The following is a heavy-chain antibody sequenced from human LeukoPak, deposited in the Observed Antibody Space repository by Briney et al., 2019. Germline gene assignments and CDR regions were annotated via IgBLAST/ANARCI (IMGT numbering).Heavy chain of an antibody. J-gene: IGHJ3*02. D-gene: IGHD2/OR15-2a*01. V-gene: IGHV4-39*07. Sequence: SETLSLTRTVSGGSISSSSYYWGWIRQPPGKGLEWIGSIYYSGSTYYNPSLKSRVTISVDTSKNQFSLKLSSVTAADTAVYYCARGPVGGTTYNDGDAFDIWGQGTMVTVSS. CDR1: GGSISSSSYY. CDR3: ARGPVGGTTYNDGDAFDI. CDR2: IYYSGST.